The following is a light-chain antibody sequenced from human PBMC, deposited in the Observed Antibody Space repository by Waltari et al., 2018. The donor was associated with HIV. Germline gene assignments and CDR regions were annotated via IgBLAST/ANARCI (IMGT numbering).Light chain of an antibody. V-gene: IGKV1-12*01. CDR1: QGIRNY. CDR3: QQASSFPHT. J-gene: IGKJ4*01. CDR2: DAS. Sequence: DIQMTQSPSSVSASVGDKVTISCHATQGIRNYLAWYQQKPGTAPHLLIYDASRLQGGVPARFTGTGSGTDFTLTIINLQPEDFAVYYCQQASSFPHTFGGGTRV.